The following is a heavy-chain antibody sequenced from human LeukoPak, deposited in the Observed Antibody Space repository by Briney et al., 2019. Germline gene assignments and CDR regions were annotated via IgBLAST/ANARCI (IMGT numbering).Heavy chain of an antibody. Sequence: ASVKVSCKASGGTFSSYAISWVRQAPGQGLEWMGRIIPIFGTANYAQKFQGRVTITTDESTSTAYMELSSLRSEDTAVYYCARDRGTKPPGPPFDYWGQGTLSPSPQ. CDR1: GGTFSSYA. D-gene: IGHD1-1*01. V-gene: IGHV1-69*05. CDR3: ARDRGTKPPGPPFDY. J-gene: IGHJ4*02. CDR2: IIPIFGTA.